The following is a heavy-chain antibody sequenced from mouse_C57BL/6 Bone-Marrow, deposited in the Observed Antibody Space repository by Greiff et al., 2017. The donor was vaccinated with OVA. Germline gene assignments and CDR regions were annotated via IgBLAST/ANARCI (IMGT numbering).Heavy chain of an antibody. D-gene: IGHD1-1*01. Sequence: DVHLVESGGGLVQPGGSLKLSCAASGFTFSDYGMAWVRQAPRKGPEWVAFISNLAYSIYYADTVTGRFTISREKAKNTLYLEMSSLRSEDTAMYYCERQEGKGLLGMEDWGQGTSVTVSS. J-gene: IGHJ4*01. CDR2: ISNLAYSI. CDR3: ERQEGKGLLGMED. CDR1: GFTFSDYG. V-gene: IGHV5-15*01.